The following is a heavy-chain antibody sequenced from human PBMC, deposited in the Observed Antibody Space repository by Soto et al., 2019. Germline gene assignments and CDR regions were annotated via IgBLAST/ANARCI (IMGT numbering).Heavy chain of an antibody. Sequence: QVQLQESGPGLVKPSETLSLTCTVSGGSVSSGSYYWSWIRQPPGKGLEWIGYIYYSGSTNYNPPLKSRVTISVDTSKNQFSLKLSSVTAADTAVYYCARGAGYCSGGSCYPIEYFDYWGQGTLVTVSS. CDR2: IYYSGST. D-gene: IGHD2-15*01. CDR1: GGSVSSGSYY. CDR3: ARGAGYCSGGSCYPIEYFDY. V-gene: IGHV4-61*01. J-gene: IGHJ4*02.